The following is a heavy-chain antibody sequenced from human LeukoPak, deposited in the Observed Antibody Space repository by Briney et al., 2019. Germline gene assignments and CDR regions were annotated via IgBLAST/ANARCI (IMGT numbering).Heavy chain of an antibody. CDR2: ISGNGGST. CDR3: AKMYRVVQGYYFDY. V-gene: IGHV3-23*01. CDR1: GFTFSSYA. J-gene: IGHJ4*02. D-gene: IGHD2-15*01. Sequence: GGSLRLSCAASGFTFSSYAMSWVRQAPGKGLEWVSAISGNGGSTYYADSVKGRFTISRDNSKNTLYLQMNSLRAEDTAVYYCAKMYRVVQGYYFDYWGQGTLVTVSS.